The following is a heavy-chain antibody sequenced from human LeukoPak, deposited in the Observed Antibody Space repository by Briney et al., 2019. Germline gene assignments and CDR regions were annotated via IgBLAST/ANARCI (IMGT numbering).Heavy chain of an antibody. Sequence: GGSLRLSCAASRFTFSNYVMHWVRQAPGKGLEWVAVTSYDGSDKYYADSVKGRFTISRDNSKNTLYLQMNSLRAEDTAVYYCAKDPRRYSRTGGYFDYWGQGTLVTVSS. V-gene: IGHV3-30*18. J-gene: IGHJ4*02. CDR1: RFTFSNYV. CDR3: AKDPRRYSRTGGYFDY. CDR2: TSYDGSDK. D-gene: IGHD6-13*01.